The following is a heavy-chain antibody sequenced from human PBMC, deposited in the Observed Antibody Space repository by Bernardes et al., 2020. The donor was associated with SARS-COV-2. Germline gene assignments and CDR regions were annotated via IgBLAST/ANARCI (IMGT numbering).Heavy chain of an antibody. D-gene: IGHD3-10*01. V-gene: IGHV3-30*18. CDR2: ISNDGSNK. J-gene: IGHJ4*02. CDR3: AKGGFEEVLSQFDY. CDR1: GFTFSKYG. Sequence: GGSLSLSCAASGFTFSKYGMHWVRQAPGKGLEWVAVISNDGSNKYYEDSVKGRFTISRDNSKNTLYLQMNSLRAEDTAVYYCAKGGFEEVLSQFDYWGQGTLVTVSS.